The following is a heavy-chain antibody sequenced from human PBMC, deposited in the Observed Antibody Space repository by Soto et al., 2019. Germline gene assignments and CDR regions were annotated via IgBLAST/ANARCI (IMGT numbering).Heavy chain of an antibody. V-gene: IGHV3-21*06. Sequence: GGSLRLSCSASGFIFSDENMSWVRQVPGKGLEWVSGISGGGSYIFYADSVQGRFSISRDNPKNSLFLEMNSLRVEDTAVYYCARDSHCHSTICFFPPHVWGQGTTVTSP. D-gene: IGHD2-2*01. CDR2: ISGGGSYI. CDR1: GFIFSDEN. CDR3: ARDSHCHSTICFFPPHV. J-gene: IGHJ6*02.